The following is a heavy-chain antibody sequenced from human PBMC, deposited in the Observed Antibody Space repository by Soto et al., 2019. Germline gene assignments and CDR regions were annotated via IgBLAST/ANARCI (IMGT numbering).Heavy chain of an antibody. Sequence: GASVKVSCKASGYTFTSYDINWVRQATGQGLEWMGWMNPNSGNTGYAQKFQGRVTMTRNTSISTAYMELSSLRSEDTAVYYCARRTNRDRILDYWGQGTLVTVSS. CDR2: MNPNSGNT. D-gene: IGHD3-3*01. CDR3: ARRTNRDRILDY. V-gene: IGHV1-8*01. J-gene: IGHJ4*02. CDR1: GYTFTSYD.